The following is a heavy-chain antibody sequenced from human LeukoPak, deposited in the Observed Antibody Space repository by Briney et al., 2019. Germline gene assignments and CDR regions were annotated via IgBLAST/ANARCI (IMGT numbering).Heavy chain of an antibody. J-gene: IGHJ4*02. Sequence: PGGSLTLPCAPSVXTFNIYGIHWPRQAPGKALEWVTVIWYNGSNKYYADSVKGRFTISRDNSKNTLYLQMNSLRAEDTAVYYCARGEYYYDSSGYYGGFDYWGQGTLVTVSS. CDR1: VXTFNIYG. D-gene: IGHD3-22*01. CDR3: ARGEYYYDSSGYYGGFDY. CDR2: IWYNGSNK. V-gene: IGHV3-33*01.